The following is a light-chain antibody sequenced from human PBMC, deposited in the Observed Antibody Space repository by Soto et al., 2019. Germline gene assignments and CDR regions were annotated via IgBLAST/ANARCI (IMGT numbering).Light chain of an antibody. J-gene: IGLJ3*02. CDR1: SGQNSYA. CDR3: QTWSTDIRV. Sequence: QPVLTQPPSASASLGASVKLTCTLSSGQNSYAIAWHQQQPEKGPRYLMKLNSDGSHSKGDGIPDRFSGSSSGAERYLTISSLQSEDEADYYCQTWSTDIRVFGGGTKVTVL. CDR2: LNSDGSH. V-gene: IGLV4-69*01.